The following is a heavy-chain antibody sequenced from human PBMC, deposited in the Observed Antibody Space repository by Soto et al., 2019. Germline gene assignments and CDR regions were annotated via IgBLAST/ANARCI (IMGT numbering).Heavy chain of an antibody. D-gene: IGHD1-1*01. CDR3: ARHMATHGNEAFDY. CDR2: IYYSGRT. CDR1: GGSIGSYY. V-gene: IGHV4-59*08. Sequence: QVQLQESGPGLVKPSETLSLTCTVSGGSIGSYYWSWIRQPPGKGLEWVGFIYYSGRTSYNPSLKSRVTILLDTSKTQFSLKLSSVTAADTAVYYCARHMATHGNEAFDYWGQGTLVTVSS. J-gene: IGHJ4*02.